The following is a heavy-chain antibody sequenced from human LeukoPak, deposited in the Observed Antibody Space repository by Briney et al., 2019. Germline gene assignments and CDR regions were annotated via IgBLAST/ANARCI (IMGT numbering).Heavy chain of an antibody. CDR3: ATRYTELDDY. CDR2: ISRTVTTT. D-gene: IGHD1-26*01. CDR1: GFTFSRYD. V-gene: IGHV3-23*05. Sequence: GGSLRLSCAASGFTFSRYDLSWVRQAPGKGLECVSTISRTVTTTYYADSVKGRFTISRDNSKNTLYLQMNDLRADDTAVYYCATRYTELDDYWGQGTLVTVSS. J-gene: IGHJ4*02.